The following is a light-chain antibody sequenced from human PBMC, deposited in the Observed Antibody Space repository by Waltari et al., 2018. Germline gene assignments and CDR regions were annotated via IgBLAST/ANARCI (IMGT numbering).Light chain of an antibody. V-gene: IGKV1-39*01. J-gene: IGKJ1*01. CDR2: AAS. Sequence: IHMTQSPSSLSVSVGDRVSIACRARQSIATYLNWYQEQPGRAPKHLISAASGLQSEVPSRFSGSGSGTDFTLSISGLQPEDFATYDCQQSFISPWTFGQGTKVEIK. CDR1: QSIATY. CDR3: QQSFISPWT.